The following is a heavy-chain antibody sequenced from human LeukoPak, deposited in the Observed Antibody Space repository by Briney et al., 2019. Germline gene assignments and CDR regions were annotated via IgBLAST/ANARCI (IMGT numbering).Heavy chain of an antibody. CDR3: ASASYRSDDAFDI. J-gene: IGHJ3*02. D-gene: IGHD6-19*01. V-gene: IGHV6-1*01. Sequence: SQTLSLTCAISGDSVSSNSAAWNWIRQSPSRGLEWLGRTYYRSQWYNDYAVSVKSRITINPDTSQNQFSLQLNSVTPEDTAVYYCASASYRSDDAFDIWGQGTMVTVSS. CDR1: GDSVSSNSAA. CDR2: TYYRSQWYN.